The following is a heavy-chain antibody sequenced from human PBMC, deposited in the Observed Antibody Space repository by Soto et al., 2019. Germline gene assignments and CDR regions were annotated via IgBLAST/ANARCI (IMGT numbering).Heavy chain of an antibody. CDR1: GFTFNHYG. Sequence: QVQLVESGGGVVQPGRSLRLSCAASGFTFNHYGMHWVRQAPGKGLEWVAVIWNDGNGYHYANSVKGRFTISRDNSKNTLYLQMSSLSAEDTAVYYCARRQISPPTRGASSARGAMDDWGQVTTVTVSS. D-gene: IGHD1-26*01. J-gene: IGHJ6*02. CDR2: IWNDGNGY. V-gene: IGHV3-33*01. CDR3: ARRQISPPTRGASSARGAMDD.